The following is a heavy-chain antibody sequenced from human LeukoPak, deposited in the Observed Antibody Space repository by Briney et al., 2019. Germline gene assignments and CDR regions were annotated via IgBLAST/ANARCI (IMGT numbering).Heavy chain of an antibody. CDR3: ARVEYSSSCNY. D-gene: IGHD6-6*01. V-gene: IGHV4-34*01. CDR2: IHHSGST. CDR1: GGSFSGYY. J-gene: IGHJ4*02. Sequence: KSSETLSLTCAVYGGSFSGYYWSWIRQPPGKGLECIGEIHHSGSTNYNPSLKSRVTLSVDTSKNQFSLKLSSVTAADTAVYYCARVEYSSSCNYWGQGTLVTVSS.